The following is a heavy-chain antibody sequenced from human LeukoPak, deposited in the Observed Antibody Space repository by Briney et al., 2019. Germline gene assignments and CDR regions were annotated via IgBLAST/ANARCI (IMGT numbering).Heavy chain of an antibody. V-gene: IGHV1-2*02. J-gene: IGHJ6*03. CDR1: GYTFTGYY. CDR3: ARDAELPSSSDHYYYYYMDD. Sequence: ASVKVSCKASGYTFTGYYMHWVRQAPGQGLEWMGWINPNSGGTNYAQKFQGRVTMTRDTSISTAYMELSRLRSDDTAVYYCARDAELPSSSDHYYYYYMDDWGKGTTVTVSS. CDR2: INPNSGGT. D-gene: IGHD6-6*01.